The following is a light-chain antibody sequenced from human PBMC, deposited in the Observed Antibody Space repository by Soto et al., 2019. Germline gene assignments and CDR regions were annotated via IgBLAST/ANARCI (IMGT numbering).Light chain of an antibody. CDR3: SSNAGSNNLV. V-gene: IGLV2-8*01. J-gene: IGLJ2*01. CDR1: SSDIGSYDF. Sequence: QSVLTQPASVSGSPGQSITISCAGTSSDIGSYDFVSWHQQHPGKAPKLLIYEVSRRPSGVPDRFSGSKSGNTASLTVSGLQAEDEADYYCSSNAGSNNLVFGGGTQLTVL. CDR2: EVS.